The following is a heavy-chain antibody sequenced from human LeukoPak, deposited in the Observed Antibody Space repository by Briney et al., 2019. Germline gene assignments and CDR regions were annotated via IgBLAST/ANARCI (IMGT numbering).Heavy chain of an antibody. CDR1: GGTFSSYA. V-gene: IGHV1-69*05. J-gene: IGHJ4*02. CDR2: IIPIFGTA. CDR3: ARASVVVTGPLDY. D-gene: IGHD4-23*01. Sequence: SVKVSCKASGGTFSSYAISWVRQAPGQGLEWMGGIIPIFGTANYAQKFQGRVTITTDESTSTAYMELSSLRSEDTAVDYCARASVVVTGPLDYWGQGTLVTVSS.